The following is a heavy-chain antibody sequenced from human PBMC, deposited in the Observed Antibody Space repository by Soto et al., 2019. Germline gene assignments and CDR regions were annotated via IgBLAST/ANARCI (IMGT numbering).Heavy chain of an antibody. J-gene: IGHJ4*02. CDR3: AREGDMGSSAFDC. CDR1: GFTFSKYW. V-gene: IGHV3-74*01. CDR2: VSSDGSFT. Sequence: EVHLVESGGGLVQPGGSLRLSCAASGFTFSKYWMHWVRQAPGKGLVWVARVSSDGSFTYYADSVKGRFTISRDNGPNTHYLQTSPPRPADTAVYYCAREGDMGSSAFDCWGQGTLVTVSS. D-gene: IGHD3-10*01.